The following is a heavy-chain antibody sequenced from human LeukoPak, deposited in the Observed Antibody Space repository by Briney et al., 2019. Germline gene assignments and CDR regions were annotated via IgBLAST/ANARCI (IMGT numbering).Heavy chain of an antibody. CDR1: GGSFSGYY. J-gene: IGHJ4*02. CDR2: INHSGST. CDR3: AREPSVVGAAFFDY. V-gene: IGHV4-34*01. D-gene: IGHD1-26*01. Sequence: SETLSLTCAVYGGSFSGYYWSWIRQPPGEGLEWIGEINHSGSTNYNPSLKSRVTISVDTSKNQFSLKLSSVTAADTAVYYCAREPSVVGAAFFDYWGQGTLVTVSS.